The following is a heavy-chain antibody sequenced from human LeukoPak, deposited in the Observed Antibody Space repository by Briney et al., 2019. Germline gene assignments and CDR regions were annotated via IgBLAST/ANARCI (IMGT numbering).Heavy chain of an antibody. D-gene: IGHD6-13*01. V-gene: IGHV1-69*13. CDR3: ARGQSSSWLSDYMDV. Sequence: ASVKVSCKASGGTFSSYAISWVRQAPGQGLEWMGGIIPIFGTANYTQKFQGRVTITADESTSTAYMELSSLRSEDTAVYYCARGQSSSWLSDYMDVWGKGTTVTVSS. J-gene: IGHJ6*03. CDR2: IIPIFGTA. CDR1: GGTFSSYA.